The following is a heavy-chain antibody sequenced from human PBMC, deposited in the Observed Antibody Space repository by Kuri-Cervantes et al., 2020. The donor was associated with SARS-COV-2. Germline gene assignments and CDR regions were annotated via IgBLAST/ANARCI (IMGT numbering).Heavy chain of an antibody. CDR1: GFTFSSYS. J-gene: IGHJ6*02. CDR3: ARGYCSSTSCPPYYYYGMDV. V-gene: IGHV3-48*02. CDR2: ISSSSSTI. D-gene: IGHD2-2*01. Sequence: GESLKISCAASGFTFSSYSMNWVRQAPGKGLEWVSYISSSSSTIYYADSVKGRFTISRDNAKNSLYLQMNSQRDEDTAVYYCARGYCSSTSCPPYYYYGMDVWGQGTTVTVSS.